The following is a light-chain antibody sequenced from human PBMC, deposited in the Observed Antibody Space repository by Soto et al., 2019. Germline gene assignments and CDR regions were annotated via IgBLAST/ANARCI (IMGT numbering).Light chain of an antibody. J-gene: IGKJ4*01. Sequence: ETVMTQSPATLSVSPGDRATLSCSASQSVSYNLAWYQQKPGQAPRLLIYDASTRTTGIPARFSGSASGTEFTLPISSLLSEDFAVYYCQQYNNWPITFGGGTTVEMK. V-gene: IGKV3D-15*01. CDR3: QQYNNWPIT. CDR2: DAS. CDR1: QSVSYN.